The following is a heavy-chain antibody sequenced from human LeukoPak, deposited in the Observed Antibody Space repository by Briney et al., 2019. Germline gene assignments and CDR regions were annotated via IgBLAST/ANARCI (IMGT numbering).Heavy chain of an antibody. D-gene: IGHD6-13*01. CDR1: GFTFTNYA. V-gene: IGHV3-23*01. CDR2: LSPSGADT. J-gene: IGHJ6*02. Sequence: GGSLRLSCAASGFTFTNYAMNWVRQAPGKGLEWVSTLSPSGADTYYADSVKGRFTISRDNSKNTLYLQMNSLRAEDTAVYYCATDQGSSWSSYYYGMDVWGQGTTVTVSS. CDR3: ATDQGSSWSSYYYGMDV.